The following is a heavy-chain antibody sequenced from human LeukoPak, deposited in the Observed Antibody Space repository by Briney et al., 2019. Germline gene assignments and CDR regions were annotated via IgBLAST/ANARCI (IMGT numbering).Heavy chain of an antibody. D-gene: IGHD3-10*01. Sequence: GGSLRLSCAASGFTFDDYAMHWVRQAPGKGLEWVSLISWDGGSTYYADSVKGRFTISRDNSKNSLYLQMNSLRAEDTALYYCAKDGEPGDYYYYGMDVWGQGTTVTVSS. CDR1: GFTFDDYA. CDR3: AKDGEPGDYYYYGMDV. J-gene: IGHJ6*02. V-gene: IGHV3-43D*03. CDR2: ISWDGGST.